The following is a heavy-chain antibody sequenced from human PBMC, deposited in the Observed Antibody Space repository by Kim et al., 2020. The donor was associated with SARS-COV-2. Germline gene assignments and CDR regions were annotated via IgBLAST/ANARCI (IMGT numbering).Heavy chain of an antibody. CDR1: GFSFSTFD. CDR2: IIGSDGTT. Sequence: GGSLRLSCAASGFSFSTFDMSWVRQVPGKGLEWVSVIIGSDGTTYYADSVKGRFTISRDNSKNTLYLQMNTVSAEDTALYYCVKGAWLDYWGQGTLVTVSS. V-gene: IGHV3-23*01. CDR3: VKGAWLDY. J-gene: IGHJ4*02.